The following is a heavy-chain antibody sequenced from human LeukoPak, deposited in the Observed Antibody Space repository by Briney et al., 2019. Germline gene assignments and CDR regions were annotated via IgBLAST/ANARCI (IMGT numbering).Heavy chain of an antibody. Sequence: GGSLRLSCAASGFTVSSNYMSWVRQAPGKGLEWVSVIYSGGSTYYADSVKGRFTISRDNSKNTLYLQMNSLRAEDTAVYYCASNYYDSSGYYFDYWGQGILVTVSS. CDR1: GFTVSSNY. J-gene: IGHJ4*02. CDR3: ASNYYDSSGYYFDY. D-gene: IGHD3-22*01. V-gene: IGHV3-53*01. CDR2: IYSGGST.